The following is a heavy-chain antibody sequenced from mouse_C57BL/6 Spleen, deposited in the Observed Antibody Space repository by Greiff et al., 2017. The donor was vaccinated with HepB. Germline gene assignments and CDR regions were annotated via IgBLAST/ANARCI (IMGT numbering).Heavy chain of an antibody. D-gene: IGHD1-1*01. CDR3: ARSCITTVVEWYFDV. V-gene: IGHV1-72*01. CDR2: IDPNSGGT. CDR1: GYTFTSYW. J-gene: IGHJ1*03. Sequence: QVQLQQPGAELVKPGASVKLSCKASGYTFTSYWMHWVKQRPGRGLEWIGRIDPNSGGTKYNEKFKSKATLTVDKPSSTAYMQLSSLTSEDSAVYYCARSCITTVVEWYFDVWGTGTTVTVSS.